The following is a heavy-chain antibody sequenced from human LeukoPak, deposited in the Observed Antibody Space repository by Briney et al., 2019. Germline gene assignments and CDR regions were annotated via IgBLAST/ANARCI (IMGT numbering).Heavy chain of an antibody. CDR3: ARSSGSRAVVDY. CDR2: IYPGDSDT. D-gene: IGHD1-26*01. J-gene: IGHJ4*02. CDR1: GYSFTNYW. V-gene: IGHV5-51*01. Sequence: GESLKISCKGSGYSFTNYWIGWVRQMPEKGLEWMGIIYPGDSDTRYSPSFRGQVNISADKSIRTAYVQWSSLKASDTAMYYCARSSGSRAVVDYWGQGTLVTVSS.